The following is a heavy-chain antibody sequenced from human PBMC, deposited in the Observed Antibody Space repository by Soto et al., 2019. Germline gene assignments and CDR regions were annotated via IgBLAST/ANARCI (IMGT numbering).Heavy chain of an antibody. CDR2: IYYSGST. CDR3: ARQEGGHQGYSSSWYYFDY. V-gene: IGHV4-39*01. Sequence: PSETLSLICTVSGGSISSSSYYWGWIRQPPGKGLEWIGSIYYSGSTYYNPSLKSRVTISVDTSKNQFSLKLSSVTAADTAVYYCARQEGGHQGYSSSWYYFDYWGHVTLVTVSS. J-gene: IGHJ4*01. D-gene: IGHD6-13*01. CDR1: GGSISSSSYY.